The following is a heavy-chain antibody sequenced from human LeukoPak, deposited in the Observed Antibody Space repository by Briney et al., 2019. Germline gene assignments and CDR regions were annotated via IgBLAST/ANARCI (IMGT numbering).Heavy chain of an antibody. V-gene: IGHV4-59*08. CDR3: ARLASSGWSHCDY. Sequence: SETLSLTCTVSGGSISGYYWSWIRQPPGKGPEWIGYIYYSGSTNYNPSLKSRVTISVDTSKSQFSLKMNSVAAADTAVYYCARLASSGWSHCDYWGQGTLVTVSS. D-gene: IGHD6-19*01. CDR1: GGSISGYY. CDR2: IYYSGST. J-gene: IGHJ4*02.